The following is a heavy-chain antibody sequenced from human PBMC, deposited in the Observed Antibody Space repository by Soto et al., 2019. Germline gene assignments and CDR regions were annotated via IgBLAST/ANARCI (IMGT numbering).Heavy chain of an antibody. CDR1: GDAASSVSYY. D-gene: IGHD3-3*01. CDR3: GRQSDFWSPYYYTMDA. V-gene: IGHV4-39*01. Sequence: SETLSLTCTVSGDAASSVSYYWGWVRQPPGKGLEWIGNIYYTGHTFYNPSLKSRVSISVDTSKNQFSLNLTSVTAADTAVYFCGRQSDFWSPYYYTMDAWGPGTTVTVSS. CDR2: IYYTGHT. J-gene: IGHJ6*02.